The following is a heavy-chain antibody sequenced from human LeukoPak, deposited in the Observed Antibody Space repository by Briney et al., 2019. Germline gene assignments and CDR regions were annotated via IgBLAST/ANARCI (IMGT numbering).Heavy chain of an antibody. CDR1: GGSISSYY. V-gene: IGHV4-4*07. D-gene: IGHD3-10*01. CDR3: ARDRYYDHGSGSPPYYFDY. J-gene: IGHJ4*02. Sequence: SETLSLTCTVSGGSISSYYWSWIRQPAGKGLEWIWRIYTSGGTNYNPSLMSRVTMSVDTSKNQVSVKLSSVTGADTAVYYCARDRYYDHGSGSPPYYFDYWGQRTLVTVSS. CDR2: IYTSGGT.